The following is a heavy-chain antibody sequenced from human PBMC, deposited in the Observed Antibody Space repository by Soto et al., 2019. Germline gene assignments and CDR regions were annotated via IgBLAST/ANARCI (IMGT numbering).Heavy chain of an antibody. CDR3: ARGYDFWTGSPDY. CDR2: ITGSGQST. CDR1: GFTFSSYA. J-gene: IGHJ4*02. D-gene: IGHD3-3*01. V-gene: IGHV3-23*01. Sequence: EVQLLESGGGLAQPGGSLRLSCAASGFTFSSYAMSWVRQAPGKGLEWVSGITGSGQSTYYADSVKGRFTISRDNSKNTLYLQMNSLGAEDTAVYYWARGYDFWTGSPDYWGQGTLVTVSS.